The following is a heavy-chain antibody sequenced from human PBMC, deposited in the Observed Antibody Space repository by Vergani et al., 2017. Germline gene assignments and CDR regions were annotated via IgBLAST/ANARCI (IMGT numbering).Heavy chain of an antibody. CDR3: ARRIVVEPGIPRVDWLDP. V-gene: IGHV3-72*01. Sequence: EVQVVESGGGLVQPGGSLRLSCAASGFIFSDHYMDWVRQAPGKGLEWVGRIRNKANDYTTQYAASVKGRFTISRDDSRGTVYLQMDRLESADTAVYYCARRIVVEPGIPRVDWLDPWGPGTLVTVSS. J-gene: IGHJ5*02. CDR2: IRNKANDYTT. D-gene: IGHD2-21*01. CDR1: GFIFSDHY.